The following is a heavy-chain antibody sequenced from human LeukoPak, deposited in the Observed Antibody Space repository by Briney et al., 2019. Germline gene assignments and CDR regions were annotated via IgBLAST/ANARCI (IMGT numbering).Heavy chain of an antibody. V-gene: IGHV4-39*07. CDR1: SGSISSSSYY. CDR3: ARDSRYCSGGNCPETLDY. D-gene: IGHD2-15*01. CDR2: IYYSGST. Sequence: SETLSHTCTVSSGSISSSSYYWVWIRQPPGKGLEWIGSIYYSGSTYYNPSLKSRVTISVDTSKNQISLKLSSVTAADTAVYYCARDSRYCSGGNCPETLDYWGQGTRVTVSS. J-gene: IGHJ4*02.